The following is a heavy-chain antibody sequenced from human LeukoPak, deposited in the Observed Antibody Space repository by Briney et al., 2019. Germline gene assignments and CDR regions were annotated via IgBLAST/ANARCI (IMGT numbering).Heavy chain of an antibody. CDR2: IYYSGGT. D-gene: IGHD5-12*01. CDR1: RGPLSSSSYS. V-gene: IGHV4-39*01. J-gene: IGHJ4*02. CDR3: ARARETVAIDY. Sequence: PSETLSLTCTVSRGPLSSSSYSWGWIPHPPRKGLEWSGSIYYSGGTYYNPSLKSRVTISVDTSKNQFSLKLSSVTAADTAVYFCARARETVAIDYWGQGTLVTVSS.